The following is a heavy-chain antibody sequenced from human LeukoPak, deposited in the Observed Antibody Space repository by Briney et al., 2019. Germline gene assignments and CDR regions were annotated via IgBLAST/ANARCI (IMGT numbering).Heavy chain of an antibody. Sequence: PGGSLRLSCAASGFTFSSYEMNWIRQAPGKGLEWISYISNSGSTEYYADSVKGRFTISRDNAKNSVFLQMNSLRAEDTAVYYCAAVIDYWGQGTLVTVS. CDR3: AAVIDY. CDR2: ISNSGSTE. CDR1: GFTFSSYE. V-gene: IGHV3-48*03. J-gene: IGHJ4*02.